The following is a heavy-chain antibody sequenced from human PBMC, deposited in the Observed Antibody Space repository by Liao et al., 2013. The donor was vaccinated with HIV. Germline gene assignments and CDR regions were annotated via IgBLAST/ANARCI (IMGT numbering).Heavy chain of an antibody. J-gene: IGHJ4*02. CDR2: IYYSGDT. CDR3: ASLVIGVPSHFDY. Sequence: QLQLQESGPGLVKPSETLSLTCTVSGGSISSNSYYWGWIRQPPGKGLEWIASIYYSGDTYYNSSLKSRLTISVDTSKNQFSLKLNSVTAADTAVYYCASLVIGVPSHFDYWGRGNPGHRLL. D-gene: IGHD3-10*01. V-gene: IGHV4-39*07. CDR1: GGSISSNSYY.